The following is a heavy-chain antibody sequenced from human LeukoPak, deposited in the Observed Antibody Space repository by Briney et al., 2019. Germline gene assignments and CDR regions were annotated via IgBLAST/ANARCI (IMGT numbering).Heavy chain of an antibody. CDR3: AREKRKGIGYCSSTSCWNGWFDP. J-gene: IGHJ5*02. CDR2: IYYSGST. V-gene: IGHV4-59*01. Sequence: SETLSLTCTVSGGSISSYYWSWIRQPPGKGLEWIGYIYYSGSTNYNPSLKSRVTISVDTSKNQFSLKLSPVTAADTAVYYCAREKRKGIGYCSSTSCWNGWFDPWGQGTLVTVSS. CDR1: GGSISSYY. D-gene: IGHD2-2*01.